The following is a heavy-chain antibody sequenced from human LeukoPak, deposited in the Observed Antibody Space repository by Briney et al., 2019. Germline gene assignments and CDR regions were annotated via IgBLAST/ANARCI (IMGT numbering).Heavy chain of an antibody. CDR3: ALELQTGYSSSWKPLDY. D-gene: IGHD6-13*01. Sequence: GGSLRLSCAASGFTFSSYAMSWVRQAPGKGLEWVSAISGSGGSTYYADSVKGRFTISRDNSKNTLYLQMNSLRAEDTAVYYCALELQTGYSSSWKPLDYWGQGTMVTVSS. CDR2: ISGSGGST. V-gene: IGHV3-23*01. CDR1: GFTFSSYA. J-gene: IGHJ4*02.